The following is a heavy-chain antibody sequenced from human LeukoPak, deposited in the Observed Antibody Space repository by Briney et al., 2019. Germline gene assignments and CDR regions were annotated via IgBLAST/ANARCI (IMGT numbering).Heavy chain of an antibody. CDR3: ARLYYDSSGYYGFYYFDY. D-gene: IGHD3-22*01. CDR1: GDSISNYH. J-gene: IGHJ4*02. CDR2: VYNSGST. Sequence: KASETLSLTCTVSGDSISNYHWSWIRQPPGKGLEWLGYVYNSGSTNYNPSLKSRVTISVDTSKNQFSLKLNSVTAADTAVYYCARLYYDSSGYYGFYYFDYWGQGTLVTVSS. V-gene: IGHV4-59*01.